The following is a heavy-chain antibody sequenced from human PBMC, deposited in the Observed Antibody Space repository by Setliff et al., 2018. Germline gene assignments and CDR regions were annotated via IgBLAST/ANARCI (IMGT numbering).Heavy chain of an antibody. CDR2: IYYSGST. CDR3: AREQSSSGWYGYFQH. V-gene: IGHV4-59*12. D-gene: IGHD6-19*01. J-gene: IGHJ1*01. CDR1: GGSISSYY. Sequence: SETLSLTCTVSGGSISSYYWSWIRQPPGKGLEWIGYIYYSGSTNYNPSLKSRVTISVDTSKNQFSLKLSSVTAADTAVYYCAREQSSSGWYGYFQHWGQGTLVTVSS.